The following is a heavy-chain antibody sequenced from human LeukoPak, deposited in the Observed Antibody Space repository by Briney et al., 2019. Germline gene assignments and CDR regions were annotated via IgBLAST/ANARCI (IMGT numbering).Heavy chain of an antibody. Sequence: GGSLRLSCAASGFTFSDYGMHWVRQAPGKRLEWVAVIWYDGTYEYYADSVKGRFTISRDNSKNTLYLQMNSLRADDTAVYYCARDLGVVRGVFTLDYWGQGTLVTVSS. CDR2: IWYDGTYE. CDR1: GFTFSDYG. CDR3: ARDLGVVRGVFTLDY. V-gene: IGHV3-33*01. J-gene: IGHJ4*02. D-gene: IGHD3-10*01.